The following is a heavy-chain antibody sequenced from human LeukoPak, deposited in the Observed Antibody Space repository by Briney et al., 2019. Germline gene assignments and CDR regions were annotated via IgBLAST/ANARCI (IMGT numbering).Heavy chain of an antibody. CDR2: INHGGST. CDR1: GGSFSGYY. D-gene: IGHD3-9*01. J-gene: IGHJ4*02. CDR3: ARDNDMGFEY. V-gene: IGHV4-34*01. Sequence: SETLSLTCAVYGGSFSGYYWSWIRQPPGKGLEWIGEINHGGSTNYNPSLKSRITMSVDTSKNQFSLKLSSVTAADTTVYYCARDNDMGFEYWGQGTLVTVSS.